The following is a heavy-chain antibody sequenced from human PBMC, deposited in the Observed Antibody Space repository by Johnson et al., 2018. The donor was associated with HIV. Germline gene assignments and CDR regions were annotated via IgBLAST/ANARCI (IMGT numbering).Heavy chain of an antibody. CDR3: ARGRDGYNLDAFDI. Sequence: VQLVESGGGVVQPGGSLRLSCAASGFTFSDYYMSWIRQAPGKGLEWVSAISGSGGSTYYADSVKGRFTISRDNSKNTLYLQMNSLRAEDTAVYYCARGRDGYNLDAFDIWGQGTMVTVSS. V-gene: IGHV3-23*04. D-gene: IGHD5-24*01. CDR1: GFTFSDYY. CDR2: ISGSGGST. J-gene: IGHJ3*02.